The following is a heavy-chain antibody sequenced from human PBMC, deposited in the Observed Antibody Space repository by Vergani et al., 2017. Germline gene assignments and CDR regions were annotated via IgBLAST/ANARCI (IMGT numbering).Heavy chain of an antibody. D-gene: IGHD1-14*01. CDR1: GFTFIMHA. J-gene: IGHJ4*02. CDR2: IRSKNDGGTA. CDR3: YTDHHDY. Sequence: EVQLLESGGDLVQPGGSLRLSCAASGFTFIMHAMSWVRQAPGKGLEWIGRIRSKNDGGTADYAAPLKGRFTISRDDSKDSAFLLVNNLKTEDTAVYFCYTDHHDYWGQGTLVTVSS. V-gene: IGHV3-15*01.